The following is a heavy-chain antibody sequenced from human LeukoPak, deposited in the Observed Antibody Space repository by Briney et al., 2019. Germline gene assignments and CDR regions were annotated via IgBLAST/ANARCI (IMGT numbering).Heavy chain of an antibody. J-gene: IGHJ4*02. CDR3: ARELSDILTGYPSYFDY. CDR1: GFTFSSYE. CDR2: ISSSGSTI. D-gene: IGHD3-9*01. V-gene: IGHV3-48*03. Sequence: GGSLRLSCAASGFTFSSYEMNWVRQAPGKGLEWVSYISSSGSTIYYADSVKGRFTISRDNAKNSLYLQMNSLRAEDTAVYYCARELSDILTGYPSYFDYWGQGTLVTVSS.